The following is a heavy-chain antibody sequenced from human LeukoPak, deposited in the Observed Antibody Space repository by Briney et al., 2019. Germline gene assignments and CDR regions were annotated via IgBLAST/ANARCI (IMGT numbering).Heavy chain of an antibody. J-gene: IGHJ4*02. V-gene: IGHV3-23*01. CDR1: GFTFSSYA. CDR2: ISAGGGST. CDR3: AGTPFDY. Sequence: GGSLRLSCTASGFTFSSYAMSWVRQAPGKGLEWVSAISAGGGSTHYADSVKGRFTISRDNSKNTLYLQMNSLRAEDTAVYYCAGTPFDYWGQGTLVTVSS.